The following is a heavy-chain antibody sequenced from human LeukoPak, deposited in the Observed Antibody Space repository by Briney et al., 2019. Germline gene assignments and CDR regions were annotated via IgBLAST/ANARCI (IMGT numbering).Heavy chain of an antibody. CDR2: IKQDGSEK. J-gene: IGHJ4*02. Sequence: PGGSLRLPCAASGFTFSDNYLSWIRQAPGKGLEWVANIKQDGSEKYYVDSVKGRFTISRDNAKNSLYLQMNSLRAEDTAVYYCARGRVYGGNPGGYWGQGTLVTVSS. CDR3: ARGRVYGGNPGGY. D-gene: IGHD4-23*01. CDR1: GFTFSDNY. V-gene: IGHV3-7*01.